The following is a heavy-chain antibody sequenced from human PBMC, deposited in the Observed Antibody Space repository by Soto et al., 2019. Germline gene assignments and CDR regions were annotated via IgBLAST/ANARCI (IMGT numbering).Heavy chain of an antibody. CDR2: ISGSGGST. V-gene: IGHV3-23*01. J-gene: IGHJ3*02. Sequence: GXLRLSCAASGCTRSSYAMSSVRQAPGKGLEWVSAISGSGGSTYYADSVKGRFTISRDNSKNTLYLQMNSLRAEDTAVYYCAKEKKVAAFDIWGQGTMVTVSS. CDR1: GCTRSSYA. CDR3: AKEKKVAAFDI.